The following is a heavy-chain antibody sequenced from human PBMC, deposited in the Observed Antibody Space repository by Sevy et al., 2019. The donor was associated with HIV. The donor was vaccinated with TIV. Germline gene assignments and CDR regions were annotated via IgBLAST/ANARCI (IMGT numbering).Heavy chain of an antibody. Sequence: GGSLRLSCAASGFTFSSYAMSWVRQAPGKGLEWVSSISGSGSFTYYAVSVKGHFTISRDNSKNTLYLQMTSLRAEDTAVYYCAKEGQGEYYDSSGSFDYWGQGTLVTVSS. V-gene: IGHV3-23*01. J-gene: IGHJ4*02. CDR2: ISGSGSFT. CDR1: GFTFSSYA. D-gene: IGHD3-22*01. CDR3: AKEGQGEYYDSSGSFDY.